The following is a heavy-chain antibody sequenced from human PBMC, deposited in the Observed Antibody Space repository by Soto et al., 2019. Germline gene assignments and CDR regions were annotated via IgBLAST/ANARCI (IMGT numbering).Heavy chain of an antibody. CDR3: ANDHGTVVPEAFDI. V-gene: IGHV3-23*01. Sequence: PGGSLRLSCAASGLSFSSYDMSWVRQAPGKGLEWVSVVSGSGDRTYYADSVRGRFTISRDNSKNALYLQMNSLRAEDTAIYYCANDHGTVVPEAFDIWAPGTMVTVSS. D-gene: IGHD3-22*01. J-gene: IGHJ3*02. CDR1: GLSFSSYD. CDR2: VSGSGDRT.